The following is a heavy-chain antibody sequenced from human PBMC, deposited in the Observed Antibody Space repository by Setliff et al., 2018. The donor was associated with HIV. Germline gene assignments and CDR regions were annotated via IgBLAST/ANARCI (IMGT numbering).Heavy chain of an antibody. CDR1: GFTFSSYD. CDR2: IRHDGSTK. V-gene: IGHV3-30*02. J-gene: IGHJ4*02. CDR3: STITFGGVIAVDY. D-gene: IGHD3-16*02. Sequence: PGGSLRLSCVASGFTFSSYDMHWVRQAPGKGLEWVAFIRHDGSTKNYGDSMKGRFTISSDNSKNTLYLQMSSLRAEDTAVYYCSTITFGGVIAVDYWGQGTLVTVSS.